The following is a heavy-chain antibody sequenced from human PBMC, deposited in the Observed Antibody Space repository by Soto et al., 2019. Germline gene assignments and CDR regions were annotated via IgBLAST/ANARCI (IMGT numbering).Heavy chain of an antibody. CDR2: ISYDGSHE. J-gene: IGHJ1*01. Sequence: GGSLRRSCVASGFTLNTYGMHCVRQAPGKGLEGVALISYDGSHEYYADSVKGRFTISRDISTNTLFLQMNSLRPEDTAVYYCANEMFPRTVHDSSWPWGDARGQGTPVHVSS. CDR1: GFTLNTYG. V-gene: IGHV3-30*18. CDR3: ANEMFPRTVHDSSWPWGDA. D-gene: IGHD6-13*01.